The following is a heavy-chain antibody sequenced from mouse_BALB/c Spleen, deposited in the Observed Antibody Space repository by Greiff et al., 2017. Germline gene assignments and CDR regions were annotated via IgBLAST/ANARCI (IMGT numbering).Heavy chain of an antibody. J-gene: IGHJ4*01. CDR1: GYSITSGYY. Sequence: ESGPGLVKPSQSLSLTCSVTGYSITSGYYWNWIRQFPGNKLEWMGYISYDGSNNYNPSLKNRISITRDTSKNQFFLKLNSVTTEDTATYYCARDYGSTGYAMDYWGQGTSVTVSS. CDR2: ISYDGSN. V-gene: IGHV3-6*02. CDR3: ARDYGSTGYAMDY. D-gene: IGHD1-1*01.